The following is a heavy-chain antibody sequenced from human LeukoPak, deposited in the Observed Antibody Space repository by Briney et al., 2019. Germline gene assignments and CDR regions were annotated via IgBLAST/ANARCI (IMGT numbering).Heavy chain of an antibody. Sequence: GRSLRLSCAASGFTFSSYAMHWVRQAPGKGLEWVAVISYDGSNKYYTDSVKGRFTISRDNSKNTLYLQMNSLRAEGTAVYYCARVPYGDYTYYFDYWGQGTLVTVSS. CDR2: ISYDGSNK. D-gene: IGHD4-17*01. V-gene: IGHV3-30*10. CDR1: GFTFSSYA. J-gene: IGHJ4*02. CDR3: ARVPYGDYTYYFDY.